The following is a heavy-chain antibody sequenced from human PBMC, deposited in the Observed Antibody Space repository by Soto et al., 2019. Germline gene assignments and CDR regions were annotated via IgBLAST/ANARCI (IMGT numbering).Heavy chain of an antibody. D-gene: IGHD3-3*01. V-gene: IGHV1-69*06. Sequence: QLVQSGAEVKKPGSSVKVSCKTSGGTFSNYAISWVRQAPGQGLEWMGGIIPFFGTPNYPQNFQARVTITADKSTSTAYMELSSLRPNDTAVYYCAKDTGGYYSHFDSWGQGTLVTVSS. CDR3: AKDTGGYYSHFDS. J-gene: IGHJ4*02. CDR2: IIPFFGTP. CDR1: GGTFSNYA.